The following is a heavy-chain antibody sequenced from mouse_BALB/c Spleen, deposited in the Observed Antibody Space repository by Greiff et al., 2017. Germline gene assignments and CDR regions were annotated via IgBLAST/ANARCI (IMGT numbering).Heavy chain of an antibody. J-gene: IGHJ4*01. CDR3: ARADRYDDYYAMDY. Sequence: EVQGVESGGGLVKPGGSLKLSCAASGFTFSSYAMSWVRQTPEKRLEWVASISSGGSTYYPDSVKGRFTISRVNARNILYLQMSSLRSVDTAMYYCARADRYDDYYAMDYWGQGTSVTVSS. CDR1: GFTFSSYA. CDR2: ISSGGST. V-gene: IGHV5-6-5*01. D-gene: IGHD2-14*01.